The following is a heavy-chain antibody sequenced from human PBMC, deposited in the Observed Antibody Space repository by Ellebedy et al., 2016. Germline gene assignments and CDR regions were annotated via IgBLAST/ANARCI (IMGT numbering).Heavy chain of an antibody. V-gene: IGHV3-23*01. D-gene: IGHD4-17*01. CDR2: ISADGITT. J-gene: IGHJ4*02. Sequence: GGSLRLSXTASRVPFSTFFMGWAPQAPGKGLEWVSTISADGITTYLADSVKGRFTVSRDNLKSTLFLHMNSLRVEDTATYFCRRGHYANYWGLGTLVTVSS. CDR1: RVPFSTFF. CDR3: RRGHYANY.